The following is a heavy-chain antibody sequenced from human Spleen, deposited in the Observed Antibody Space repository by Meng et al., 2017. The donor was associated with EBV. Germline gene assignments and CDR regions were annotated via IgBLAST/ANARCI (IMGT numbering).Heavy chain of an antibody. CDR2: FYHDGKF. CDR1: AVPIRRCNW. Sequence: QRTTPGPRLGRCSGTLCSTSTVQAVPIRRCNWWKWIRQPTGKGLEWIGEFYHDGKFNYSPSIKSRVAISIDTYKNQFSLRLTSMTAADTAVYYCARDEGRGQDYFHSWGQGALVTVSS. CDR3: ARDEGRGQDYFHS. D-gene: IGHD3-10*01. J-gene: IGHJ4*02. V-gene: IGHV4-4*02.